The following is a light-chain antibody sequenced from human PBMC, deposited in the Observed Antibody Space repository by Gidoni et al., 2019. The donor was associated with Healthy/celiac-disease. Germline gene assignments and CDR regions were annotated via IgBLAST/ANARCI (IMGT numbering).Light chain of an antibody. Sequence: QSALTPPPSASVSPGQSVTIPCTGTSSDVGGYNYVPWYQQHPGKAPILMIYEVSKRPSGVPDRFSGSKSGNTASLTVSGLQAEDEADYYCSSYAGSNNLGVFGGGTKLTVL. J-gene: IGLJ2*01. CDR1: SSDVGGYNY. CDR3: SSYAGSNNLGV. V-gene: IGLV2-8*01. CDR2: EVS.